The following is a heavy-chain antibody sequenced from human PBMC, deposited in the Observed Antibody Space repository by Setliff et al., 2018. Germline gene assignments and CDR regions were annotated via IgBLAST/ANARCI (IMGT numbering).Heavy chain of an antibody. CDR1: GYIFNSYG. D-gene: IGHD5-12*01. J-gene: IGHJ6*03. CDR2: ISPYNGKT. Sequence: GASVKVSCKASGYIFNSYGIAWVRQAPGQGLEWMGWISPYNGKTNHAQNLQGRVAMTTDTSTSTAYMELRSLRSDDTAVYYCAREGVDIRSSTDYRYYMDVWGKGTTVTVSS. CDR3: AREGVDIRSSTDYRYYMDV. V-gene: IGHV1-18*01.